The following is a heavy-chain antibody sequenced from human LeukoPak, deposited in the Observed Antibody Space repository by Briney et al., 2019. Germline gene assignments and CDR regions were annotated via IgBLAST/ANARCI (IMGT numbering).Heavy chain of an antibody. CDR2: IRVRNGDT. J-gene: IGHJ3*01. Sequence: VASVKVSCKASGYMFAVFGITWVRQAPGQGLEWMGSIRVRNGDTNYAQKFQGRLTMTTDTSATTAYMELRSLKSDDTAVYYCARDRYDVGVAFDFWGQGTMVTVSS. CDR1: GYMFAVFG. CDR3: ARDRYDVGVAFDF. D-gene: IGHD3-9*01. V-gene: IGHV1-18*01.